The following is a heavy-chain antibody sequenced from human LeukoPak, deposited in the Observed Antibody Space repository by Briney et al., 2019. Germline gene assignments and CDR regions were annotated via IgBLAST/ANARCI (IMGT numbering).Heavy chain of an antibody. Sequence: SVTVSCKTSGGTFSNYAISWVRQAPGQGLEWMGGIIPIFGTPNYAQNLEGRVTITADESTTTAYMELSSLRSEDTAVYYCARSSDYDFRYHNMDVWGQGTRLIVSS. CDR1: GGTFSNYA. D-gene: IGHD5-12*01. J-gene: IGHJ6*02. CDR3: ARSSDYDFRYHNMDV. CDR2: IIPIFGTP. V-gene: IGHV1-69*13.